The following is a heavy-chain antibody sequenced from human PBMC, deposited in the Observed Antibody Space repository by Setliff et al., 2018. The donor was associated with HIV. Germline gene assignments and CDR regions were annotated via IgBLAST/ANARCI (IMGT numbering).Heavy chain of an antibody. CDR2: INHSGIT. CDR3: ARKVGGDFDY. CDR1: GGSFTNFY. D-gene: IGHD2-2*01. J-gene: IGHJ4*02. V-gene: IGHV4-34*01. Sequence: PSETLSLTCVVCGGSFTNFYWSWIRQPPGKGLECIGEINHSGITNYNPSLKSRVTISVDTSKNQFSLKLSSVTAADTAVYFCARKVGGDFDYWGQGTLVTVSS.